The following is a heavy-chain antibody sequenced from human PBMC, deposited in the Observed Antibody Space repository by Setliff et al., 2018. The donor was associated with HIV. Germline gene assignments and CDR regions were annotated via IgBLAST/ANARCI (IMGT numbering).Heavy chain of an antibody. Sequence: PGGSLRLSCAASGFTFTAHGMHWVRQAPDKGLEWVAFINYDENSEYYADSVKGRFTISRDNSKNTLYLQMNSLRAEDTAIYYCAKRRVCNTSCYIVDYMDVWGKGTTVTVSS. V-gene: IGHV3-30*02. CDR1: GFTFTAHG. CDR2: INYDENSE. D-gene: IGHD2-21*01. J-gene: IGHJ6*03. CDR3: AKRRVCNTSCYIVDYMDV.